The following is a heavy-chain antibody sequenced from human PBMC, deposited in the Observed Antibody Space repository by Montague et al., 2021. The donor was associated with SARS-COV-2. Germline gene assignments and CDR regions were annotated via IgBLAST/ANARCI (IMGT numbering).Heavy chain of an antibody. D-gene: IGHD2-2*01. Sequence: SETLPLTCTVSGGSISSSSYYWGWIRQPPGKGLEWIGSIYYSGSTYYNPSLKSRVTISVDTSKNQFSLKLSSVTAADTAVYYCASLKAPYCSSTSCYSASWFDPWGQGTLVTVSS. CDR3: ASLKAPYCSSTSCYSASWFDP. CDR2: IYYSGST. J-gene: IGHJ5*02. CDR1: GGSISSSSYY. V-gene: IGHV4-39*01.